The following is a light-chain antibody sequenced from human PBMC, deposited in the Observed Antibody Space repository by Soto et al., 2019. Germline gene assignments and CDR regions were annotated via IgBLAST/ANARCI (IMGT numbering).Light chain of an antibody. CDR2: GAS. Sequence: EIVLTQSPGTLSLSPGERATLSCRASQSVTSNYLAWYQQKPGQTPRLLIYGASTRATGVPPRFSGSRSGTKFTLTISSLQSEDFAVYYCQQYFNWPPYTFGQGTKVDIK. CDR3: QQYFNWPPYT. V-gene: IGKV3-15*01. CDR1: QSVTSN. J-gene: IGKJ2*01.